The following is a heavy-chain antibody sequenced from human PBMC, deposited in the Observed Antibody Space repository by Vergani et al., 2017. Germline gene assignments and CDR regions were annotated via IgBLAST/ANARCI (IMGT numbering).Heavy chain of an antibody. CDR2: VSGSSATP. Sequence: VQLVESGGGVVQPGRSLRLSCEASGFSFPGYAMSWVRQAPGKGLEWVSSVSGSSATPYYADSVKGRFTFSRDNSKNTLYLQMNSLRAEDTAVYYCARAYFGDIQYNWFDPWGQGTLVTVSS. CDR3: ARAYFGDIQYNWFDP. CDR1: GFSFPGYA. V-gene: IGHV3-23*04. J-gene: IGHJ5*02. D-gene: IGHD2-21*01.